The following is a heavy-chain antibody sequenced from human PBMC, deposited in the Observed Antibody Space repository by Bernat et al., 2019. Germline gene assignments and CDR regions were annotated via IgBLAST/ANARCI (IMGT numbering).Heavy chain of an antibody. CDR2: IYSGGST. Sequence: EVQLVESGGGLVQPGGSLRLSCAASGFTVSSNYMSWVRQAPGKGLEWVSVIYSGGSTYYADSVKGRFTISRDNPKNTLYLQVNSLGADDTAVYYCATRSGGYFDYWGQGTLVTVSS. D-gene: IGHD2-15*01. J-gene: IGHJ4*02. V-gene: IGHV3-66*01. CDR3: ATRSGGYFDY. CDR1: GFTVSSNY.